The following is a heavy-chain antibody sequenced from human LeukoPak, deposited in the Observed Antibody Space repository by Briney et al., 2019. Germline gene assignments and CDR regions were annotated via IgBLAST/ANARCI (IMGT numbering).Heavy chain of an antibody. J-gene: IGHJ6*02. V-gene: IGHV3-23*01. CDR1: GFTFSNYA. D-gene: IGHD6-19*01. CDR3: AKDQGAGSTTWVFYYAMDV. Sequence: GGSLRLSCTASGFTFSNYAMSWVRQAPGKGLEWVSAVSGSGGSTYYADSVKGRFTISRDNSKNTLYLQMNSLRAGDTAVYYCAKDQGAGSTTWVFYYAMDVWGQGATVTVSS. CDR2: VSGSGGST.